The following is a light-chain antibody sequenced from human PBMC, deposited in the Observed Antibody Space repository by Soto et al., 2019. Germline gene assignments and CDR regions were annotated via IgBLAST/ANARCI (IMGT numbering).Light chain of an antibody. V-gene: IGLV2-8*01. Sequence: QSALTQPPSASGSPGQSVTISCTGTTGDVGGYNFVSWFQQNPGKAPKLMIYEVDDRPSGVPDRFSGSKSGNTASLTVSGLQAEDEADYYCSSYAGSNNFVVFGGGTKLTVL. CDR1: TGDVGGYNF. CDR3: SSYAGSNNFVV. CDR2: EVD. J-gene: IGLJ2*01.